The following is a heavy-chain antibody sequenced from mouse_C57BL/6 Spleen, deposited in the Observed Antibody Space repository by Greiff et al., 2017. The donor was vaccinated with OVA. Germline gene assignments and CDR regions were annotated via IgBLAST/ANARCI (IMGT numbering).Heavy chain of an antibody. CDR1: GYTFTDYY. Sequence: VQLQQSGPELVKPGASVKISCKASGYTFTDYYMNWVKQSHGKSLEWIGDINPNNGGTSYNQKFKGKATLTVDKSSSTAYMELRSLTSEDSAVYYCARFSSGYVFAYWGQGTLVTVSA. V-gene: IGHV1-26*01. J-gene: IGHJ3*01. D-gene: IGHD3-2*02. CDR2: INPNNGGT. CDR3: ARFSSGYVFAY.